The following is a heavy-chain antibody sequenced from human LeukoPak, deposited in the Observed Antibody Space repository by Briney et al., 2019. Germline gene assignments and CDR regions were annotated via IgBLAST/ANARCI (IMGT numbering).Heavy chain of an antibody. CDR3: ARQKRWLHLLDY. CDR2: INPNSGGT. D-gene: IGHD5-24*01. Sequence: ASVKVSCKASGYTFTGYYMHWVRQAPGQGLEWMRWINPNSGGTNYAQKFQGRVTMTRDTSISTAYLEPSRLRSDDTAVYYCARQKRWLHLLDYWGQGTLVTVSS. CDR1: GYTFTGYY. V-gene: IGHV1-2*02. J-gene: IGHJ4*02.